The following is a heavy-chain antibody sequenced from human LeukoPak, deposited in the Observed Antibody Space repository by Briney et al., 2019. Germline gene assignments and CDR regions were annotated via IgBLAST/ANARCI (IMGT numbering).Heavy chain of an antibody. Sequence: PGGSLRLPCAASGFTFSKYSMLWVRQAPGKGLESVSRINTDGTVTTYADSVKGRFTVSRDNADNTMFLQMNSVRDEDTAVYYCATKQWLAPPPDSWGQGTPVTVSS. D-gene: IGHD6-19*01. J-gene: IGHJ4*02. CDR3: ATKQWLAPPPDS. CDR1: GFTFSKYS. V-gene: IGHV3-74*01. CDR2: INTDGTVT.